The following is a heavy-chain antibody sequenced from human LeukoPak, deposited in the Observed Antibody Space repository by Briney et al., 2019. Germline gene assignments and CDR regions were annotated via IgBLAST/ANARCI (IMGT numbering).Heavy chain of an antibody. CDR3: ARDREYYDSSGYDDY. J-gene: IGHJ4*02. D-gene: IGHD3-22*01. CDR1: GYTFTSHG. Sequence: ASVKVSCKTSGYTFTSHGINWLRQAPGQGLEWMGWVSGYNGNTDYAQKFQGRVTMTTGRSTNTVYMELRSLRSDDTAVYYCARDREYYDSSGYDDYWGQGTLVTVSS. V-gene: IGHV1-18*01. CDR2: VSGYNGNT.